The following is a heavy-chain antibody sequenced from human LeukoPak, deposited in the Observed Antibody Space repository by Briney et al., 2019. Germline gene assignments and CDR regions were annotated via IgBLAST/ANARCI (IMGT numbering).Heavy chain of an antibody. D-gene: IGHD1-14*01. Sequence: GASVKVSCKASGYTFTSYYMHWVRQAPGQGLEWMGIINPSGGSTSYAQKFQGRVTMTRDTSTSTVYMELSSLRSEGTAVYYCARSSGRSPNRDYMDVWGKGTTVTISS. CDR2: INPSGGST. V-gene: IGHV1-46*01. J-gene: IGHJ6*03. CDR3: ARSSGRSPNRDYMDV. CDR1: GYTFTSYY.